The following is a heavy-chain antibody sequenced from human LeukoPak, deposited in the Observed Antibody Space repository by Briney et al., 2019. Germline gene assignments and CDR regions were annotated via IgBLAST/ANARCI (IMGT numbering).Heavy chain of an antibody. D-gene: IGHD1-26*01. J-gene: IGHJ4*02. CDR1: GGSISSGGYY. V-gene: IGHV4-31*03. Sequence: SQTLSLTCTVSGGSISSGGYYWSWIRQHPGKGLEWIGYIYYSGSTSYNPSLKSRVTMSVDTSKNQFSLKLSSVAAADTAVYYCAIARSGSYFFRFDYWGQGTLVTVSP. CDR3: AIARSGSYFFRFDY. CDR2: IYYSGST.